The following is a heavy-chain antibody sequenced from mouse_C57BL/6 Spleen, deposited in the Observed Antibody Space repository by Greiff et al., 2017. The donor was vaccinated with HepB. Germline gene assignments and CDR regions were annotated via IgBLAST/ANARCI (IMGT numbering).Heavy chain of an antibody. CDR1: GFNIKHSY. Sequence: EVKLMESVAELVRPGASVKLSCTASGFNIKHSYLHWVKQRPEPGLEWIGRIDPANGNTKYAPKFQGKATITADTSSNTAYLQLISLTSEDTAIYYSASVNNNGSSNYFDYWGQGTTLTVSS. J-gene: IGHJ2*01. CDR2: IDPANGNT. V-gene: IGHV14-3*01. D-gene: IGHD1-1*01. CDR3: ASVNNNGSSNYFDY.